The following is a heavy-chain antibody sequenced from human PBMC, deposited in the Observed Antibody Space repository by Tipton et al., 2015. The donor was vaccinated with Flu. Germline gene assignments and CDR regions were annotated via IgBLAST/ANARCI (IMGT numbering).Heavy chain of an antibody. CDR2: IRSKAYGGTT. V-gene: IGHV3-49*04. CDR1: GFTFGDYA. J-gene: IGHJ4*02. CDR3: TRGTLWFGRLFRY. Sequence: SLRLSCTASGFTFGDYAMSWVRQAPGKGLEWVGFIRSKAYGGTTEYAASVKGRFTISRDDSKSIAYLQMNSLKTEDTAVYYCTRGTLWFGRLFRYWGQGTLVTVSS. D-gene: IGHD3-10*01.